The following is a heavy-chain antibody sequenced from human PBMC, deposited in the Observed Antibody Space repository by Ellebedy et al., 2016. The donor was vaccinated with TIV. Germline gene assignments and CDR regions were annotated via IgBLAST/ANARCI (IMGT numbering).Heavy chain of an antibody. CDR3: ARALGGGHCY. CDR2: IGSSISTI. D-gene: IGHD2-21*02. CDR1: GFSFSTHS. Sequence: GESLKISCAASGFSFSTHSMTWVRQAPGKGLEWVSYIGSSISTIYYADSVKGRFTISRDNAKNSLYLQMNSLRAEDTAVYYCARALGGGHCYWGQGTLVTVSS. V-gene: IGHV3-48*01. J-gene: IGHJ4*02.